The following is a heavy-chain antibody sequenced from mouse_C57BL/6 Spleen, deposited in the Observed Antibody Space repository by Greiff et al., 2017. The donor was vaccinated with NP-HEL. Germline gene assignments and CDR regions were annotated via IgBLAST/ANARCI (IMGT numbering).Heavy chain of an antibody. Sequence: VQLQQSGAELVKPGASVKMSCKASGYTFTSYWITWVKQRPGQGLEWIGDIYPGSGSTNYNEKFKSKATLTVDTSSSTAYMQLSSLTSEDSAVYYCARVVVTARGNYFDYWGQGTTLTVSS. V-gene: IGHV1-55*01. CDR2: IYPGSGST. D-gene: IGHD2-2*01. CDR3: ARVVVTARGNYFDY. CDR1: GYTFTSYW. J-gene: IGHJ2*01.